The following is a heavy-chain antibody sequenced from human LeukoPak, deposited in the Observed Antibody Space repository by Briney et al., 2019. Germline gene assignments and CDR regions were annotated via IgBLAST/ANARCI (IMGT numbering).Heavy chain of an antibody. CDR3: ARGDWGQYAFDI. D-gene: IGHD3/OR15-3a*01. CDR1: GGSISSYY. J-gene: IGHJ3*02. CDR2: IYTSGST. V-gene: IGHV4-4*07. Sequence: SETLSLTCTVSGGSISSYYWYWIRQPAGKGLEWIGRIYTSGSTSYNPSLKSRVTMSVDTSKNQFSLKLSSVTVADTAVYYCARGDWGQYAFDIWGQGTKVTVSS.